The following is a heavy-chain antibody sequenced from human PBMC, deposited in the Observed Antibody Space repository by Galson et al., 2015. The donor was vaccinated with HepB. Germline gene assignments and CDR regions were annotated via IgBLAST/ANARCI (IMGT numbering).Heavy chain of an antibody. J-gene: IGHJ4*02. V-gene: IGHV2-70*11. D-gene: IGHD6-6*01. CDR2: IDWDDNE. Sequence: PALVKPTQTLTLTCTFSGFSLGSGGMCVSWIRQPPGKALEWLARIDWDDNEYYNRSLKTRLTISKDTSKNQVVLTMTNMDPADTATLYCARSSSGRGPFDYWGQGTLVTVSS. CDR1: GFSLGSGGMC. CDR3: ARSSSGRGPFDY.